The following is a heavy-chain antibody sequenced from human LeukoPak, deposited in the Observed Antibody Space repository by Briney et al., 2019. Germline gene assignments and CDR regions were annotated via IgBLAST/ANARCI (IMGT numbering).Heavy chain of an antibody. CDR3: ARARYDFWSGLLEYYFDY. D-gene: IGHD3-3*01. Sequence: PSETLSLTCTVSGGSISSYYWSWIRQPPGKGLEWIGYIYYSGSTNYNPSLKSRVTISVDTSKNQFSLKLSSVTAADTAVYYCARARYDFWSGLLEYYFDYWGQGTLVTVSS. V-gene: IGHV4-59*01. J-gene: IGHJ4*02. CDR2: IYYSGST. CDR1: GGSISSYY.